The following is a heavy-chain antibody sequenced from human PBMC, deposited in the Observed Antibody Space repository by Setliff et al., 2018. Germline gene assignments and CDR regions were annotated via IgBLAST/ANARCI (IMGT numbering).Heavy chain of an antibody. J-gene: IGHJ4*02. CDR1: GDSLSSGDDF. V-gene: IGHV4-30-4*08. Sequence: LSLTCTVSGDSLSSGDDFWSWIRQPPGKGLEWIGSIYYTTNGHYNPSLKSRVTMSVDTSKNHFSLELTSVTAADTALYYCTVYNTGSSKDHYWGQGTPVTVSS. D-gene: IGHD2-8*02. CDR3: TVYNTGSSKDHY. CDR2: IYYTTNG.